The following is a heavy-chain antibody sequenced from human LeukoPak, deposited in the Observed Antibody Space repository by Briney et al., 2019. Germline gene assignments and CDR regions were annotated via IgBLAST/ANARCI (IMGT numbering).Heavy chain of an antibody. CDR3: ARNYYDSSGYYAFDI. V-gene: IGHV4-59*01. CDR1: AGSISSYY. D-gene: IGHD3-22*01. J-gene: IGHJ3*02. CDR2: IYYSGST. Sequence: SETLSLTCTVSAGSISSYYWSWIRQPPGKGLEWIGYIYYSGSTNYNPSLKSRVTISVDPSKNQFSLKLSSVTAADTAVYYCARNYYDSSGYYAFDIWGQGTMVTVSS.